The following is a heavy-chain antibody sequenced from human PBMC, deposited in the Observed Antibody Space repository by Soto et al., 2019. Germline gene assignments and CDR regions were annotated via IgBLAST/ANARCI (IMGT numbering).Heavy chain of an antibody. V-gene: IGHV1-69*13. CDR2: IIPIFGTA. J-gene: IGHJ4*02. Sequence: SVKVSCKASGGTFSSYAISWVRQAPGQGLEWMGGIIPIFGTANYAQKFQGRVTITADESTSSAYMELSSLRSEDTAVYYCARVNYYYDSSGYYDLDYWGQGTLVTVSS. D-gene: IGHD3-22*01. CDR1: GGTFSSYA. CDR3: ARVNYYYDSSGYYDLDY.